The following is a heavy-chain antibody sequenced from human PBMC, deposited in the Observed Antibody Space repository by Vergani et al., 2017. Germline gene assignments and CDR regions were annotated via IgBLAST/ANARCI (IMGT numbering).Heavy chain of an antibody. Sequence: QVQLVESGGGVVQPGRSLRLSCAASGFTFSSYAMHWVRQAPGKGLEWVAVISYDGSNKFYADSVRGRFTFSRDNSKNTLSLQMNSLRPEDSALYYCAKEGGDCSSTTCYGTLDWYFDLWGRGTLVTVSS. V-gene: IGHV3-30*18. CDR3: AKEGGDCSSTTCYGTLDWYFDL. CDR1: GFTFSSYA. D-gene: IGHD2-2*01. CDR2: ISYDGSNK. J-gene: IGHJ2*01.